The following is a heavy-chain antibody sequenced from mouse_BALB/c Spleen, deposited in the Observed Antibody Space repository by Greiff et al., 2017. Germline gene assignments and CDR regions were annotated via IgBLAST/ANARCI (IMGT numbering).Heavy chain of an antibody. J-gene: IGHJ4*01. Sequence: EVQLQQSGPELVKPGASVKMSCKASGYTFTSYVMHWVKQKPGQGLEWIGYINPYNDGTKYNEKFKGKATLTSDKSSSTAYMELSSLTSEDSAVYYCARGTVNYAMDYWGQGTSVTVSS. CDR1: GYTFTSYV. CDR3: ARGTVNYAMDY. D-gene: IGHD1-1*01. V-gene: IGHV1-14*01. CDR2: INPYNDGT.